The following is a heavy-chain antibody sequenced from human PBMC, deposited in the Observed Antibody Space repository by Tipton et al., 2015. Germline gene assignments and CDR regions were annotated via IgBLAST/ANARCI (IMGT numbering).Heavy chain of an antibody. Sequence: SLRLSCAASGFNFSKHDIHWVRQAPGKGLEWVSGINWYTDDTRYADSVKGRFTISRDNAKNSLFLQMNGLRADDTAVYYCARSGGFGWDYWGQGILVTVSS. CDR2: INWYTDDT. D-gene: IGHD1-14*01. V-gene: IGHV3-21*01. CDR3: ARSGGFGWDY. J-gene: IGHJ4*02. CDR1: GFNFSKHD.